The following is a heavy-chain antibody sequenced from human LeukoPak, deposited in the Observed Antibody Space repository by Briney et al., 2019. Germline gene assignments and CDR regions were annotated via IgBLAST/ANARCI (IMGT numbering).Heavy chain of an antibody. CDR2: IYSGGST. CDR1: GFTVSSNY. Sequence: GGSLRLSGAACGFTVSSNYMSWVRQARGKGLEWVSVIYSGGSTYYADSVKGRFTISRDNSKNTLYLQMNSLRAEDTAVYYCARASCSWSHRLIYWGQGTLVTVSS. V-gene: IGHV3-66*02. CDR3: ARASCSWSHRLIY. D-gene: IGHD6-13*01. J-gene: IGHJ4*02.